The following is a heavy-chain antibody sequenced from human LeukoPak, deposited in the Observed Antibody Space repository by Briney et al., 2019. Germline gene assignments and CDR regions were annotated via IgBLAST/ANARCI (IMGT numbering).Heavy chain of an antibody. CDR3: ARDLITRHDYGDYFARGALAWYFDL. CDR2: INHSGST. D-gene: IGHD4-17*01. Sequence: SETLSLTCAVYGGSFSDYYWNWIRQPPGKGLEWIGEINHSGSTNYNPSLRSRVTISVDTSKNQFSLKLSSVTAADTAVYYCARDLITRHDYGDYFARGALAWYFDLWGRGTLVTVSS. J-gene: IGHJ2*01. CDR1: GGSFSDYY. V-gene: IGHV4-34*01.